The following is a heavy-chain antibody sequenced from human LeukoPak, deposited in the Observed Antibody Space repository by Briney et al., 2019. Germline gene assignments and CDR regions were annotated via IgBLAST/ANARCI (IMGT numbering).Heavy chain of an antibody. CDR2: LYPGGST. CDR1: GDSITSGAYS. V-gene: IGHV4-30-2*01. D-gene: IGHD3-10*01. CDR3: AIGFRGGDWFDP. J-gene: IGHJ5*02. Sequence: SQTLSLTCPVSGDSITSGAYSWSWIRQPPVKGLDWIGNLYPGGSTHYDPSLTSPVPITVETAKHHFSLKLTSVTAAASVVYYWAIGFRGGDWFDPGGQGTLVTVSS.